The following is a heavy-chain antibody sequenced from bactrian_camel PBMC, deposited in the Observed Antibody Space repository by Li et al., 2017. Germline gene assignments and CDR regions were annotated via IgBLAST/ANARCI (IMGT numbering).Heavy chain of an antibody. CDR1: GATYSRRC. D-gene: IGHD1*01. CDR2: ADADRRT. J-gene: IGHJ4*01. V-gene: IGHV3S26*01. CDR3: VRDLHSSPENY. Sequence: QVQLVESGGGSVQAGGSLILSCAFSGATYSRRCMAWFRQAPGKGREAVAAADADRRTIYGDFVEGRFTIDRDNARNILYLRMHDLKPEDTALYYCVRDLHSSPENYWGQGTQVTVS.